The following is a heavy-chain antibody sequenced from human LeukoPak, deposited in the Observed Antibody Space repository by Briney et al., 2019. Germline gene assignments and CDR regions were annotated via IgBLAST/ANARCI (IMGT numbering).Heavy chain of an antibody. V-gene: IGHV4-34*01. J-gene: IGHJ4*02. CDR1: GGSFSGYY. Sequence: SQTLSLTCAVYGGSFSGYYWSWIRQPPGKGLEWIGEINHSGSTNYNPSLKSRVTISVDTSKNQFSLKLSSVTAADTAVYYCARHGGYADYWGQGTLVTVSS. D-gene: IGHD5-18*01. CDR2: INHSGST. CDR3: ARHGGYADY.